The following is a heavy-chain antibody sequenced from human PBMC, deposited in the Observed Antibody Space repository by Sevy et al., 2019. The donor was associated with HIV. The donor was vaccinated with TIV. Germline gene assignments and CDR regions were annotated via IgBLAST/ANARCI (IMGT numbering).Heavy chain of an antibody. J-gene: IGHJ5*02. CDR2: INPSGGST. CDR3: ARAGNIAARRSWFDP. CDR1: GYSFTSYY. D-gene: IGHD6-6*01. V-gene: IGHV1-46*01. Sequence: ASVKVSCKASGYSFTSYYMHWVRQAPGHGLEWMGIINPSGGSTSYAQKFQGRVNMTRDTSTSTVYMELSSLTSEDTAVYYRARAGNIAARRSWFDPWGQGTLVTVSS.